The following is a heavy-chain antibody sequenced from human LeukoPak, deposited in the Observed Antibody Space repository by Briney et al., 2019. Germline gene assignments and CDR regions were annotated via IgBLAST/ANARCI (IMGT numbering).Heavy chain of an antibody. CDR1: GFTVSNHH. Sequence: GGSLRLSCGASGFTVSNHHMSWVRQTPGKGLEWVSYISSSGSTIYYADSVKGRFTISRDNAKKSLSLQMNSLRAEDTAVYYCARVTSYLHYFDNWGQGTLVIVSS. V-gene: IGHV3-48*03. CDR3: ARVTSYLHYFDN. D-gene: IGHD2-2*01. J-gene: IGHJ4*02. CDR2: ISSSGSTI.